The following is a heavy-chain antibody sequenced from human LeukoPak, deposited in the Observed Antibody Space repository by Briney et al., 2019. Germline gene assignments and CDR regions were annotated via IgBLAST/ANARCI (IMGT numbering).Heavy chain of an antibody. D-gene: IGHD2-2*01. Sequence: ASVKVSCKASGYTFTSYDINWVRQATGQGLEWMGWMNPNSGNTGYAQKFQGRVTMTRNTSISTAYMELSSLRSEDTAVYYCARELGDCSSTSCYPWFDPWGQGTLVTVS. CDR2: MNPNSGNT. CDR3: ARELGDCSSTSCYPWFDP. J-gene: IGHJ5*02. CDR1: GYTFTSYD. V-gene: IGHV1-8*01.